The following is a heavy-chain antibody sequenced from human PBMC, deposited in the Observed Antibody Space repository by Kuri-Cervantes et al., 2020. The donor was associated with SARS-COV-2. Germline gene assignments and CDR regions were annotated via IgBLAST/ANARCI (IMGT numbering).Heavy chain of an antibody. CDR2: ISSSSSYI. V-gene: IGHV3-21*01. CDR1: GFTFSSYS. J-gene: IGHJ6*03. Sequence: GGSLRLSCAASGFTFSSYSMNWVRQAPGKGLEWVSSISSSSSYIYYADSVKGRFTISRDNAKNSLYLQMNSLRAEDTAVYYCARDLWITYYSYMDVWGKGTTVTVSS. D-gene: IGHD2-2*03. CDR3: ARDLWITYYSYMDV.